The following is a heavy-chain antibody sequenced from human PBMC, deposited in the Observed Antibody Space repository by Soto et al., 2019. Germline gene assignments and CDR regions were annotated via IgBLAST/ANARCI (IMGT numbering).Heavy chain of an antibody. D-gene: IGHD6-13*01. CDR2: IIPIFGTA. J-gene: IGHJ5*02. CDR3: ARVSHGYSSSWTGWFDP. V-gene: IGHV1-69*13. Sequence: SGKVSCKASGGTFSSYAISWVLQAPGQGLEWMGGIIPIFGTANYAQKFQGRVTITADESTSTAYMELSSLRSEDTAVYYCARVSHGYSSSWTGWFDPWGQGTLVTVSS. CDR1: GGTFSSYA.